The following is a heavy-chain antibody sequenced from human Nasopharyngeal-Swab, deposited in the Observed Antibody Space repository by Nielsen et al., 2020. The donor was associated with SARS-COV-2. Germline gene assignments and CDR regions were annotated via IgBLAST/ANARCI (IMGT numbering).Heavy chain of an antibody. CDR2: ISGSGGST. Sequence: GGSLRFSCAASGFTFSSYAMSWVRQAPGKGLEWVSAISGSGGSTYYADSVKGRFTISRDNSKNTLYLQMNSLRAEDTAVYYCAKEGSRTTVITIYWYFDLWGRGTLVTVSS. J-gene: IGHJ2*01. CDR1: GFTFSSYA. CDR3: AKEGSRTTVITIYWYFDL. V-gene: IGHV3-23*01. D-gene: IGHD2/OR15-2a*01.